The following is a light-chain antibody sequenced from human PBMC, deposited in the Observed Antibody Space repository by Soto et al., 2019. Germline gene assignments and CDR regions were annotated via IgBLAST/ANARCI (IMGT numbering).Light chain of an antibody. V-gene: IGLV6-57*02. CDR2: EDN. Sequence: NFMLTQPQFVSESPGKTVTISCTGSGGSIADNFVQWFQQRPGSAPTSVIFEDNKRPSGVPDRFSGSIDSSSNSASLTISGLMTEDEAVYYCQSYAGTYDWVFGGGTKLTVL. J-gene: IGLJ3*02. CDR1: GGSIADNF. CDR3: QSYAGTYDWV.